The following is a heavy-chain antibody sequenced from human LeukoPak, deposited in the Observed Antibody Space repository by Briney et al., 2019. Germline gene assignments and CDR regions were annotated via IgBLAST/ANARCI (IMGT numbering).Heavy chain of an antibody. Sequence: ASVKVSCKASGYTFTGYYMHWVRQAPGQGLEWMGWINPNSGGTNYAQKFQGWVTMTRDTSISTAYMELSRLRSDDTAVYYCARAGKTISSSSWYYYYYMDVWGKGTTVTVSS. D-gene: IGHD6-6*01. CDR2: INPNSGGT. J-gene: IGHJ6*03. V-gene: IGHV1-2*04. CDR3: ARAGKTISSSSWYYYYYMDV. CDR1: GYTFTGYY.